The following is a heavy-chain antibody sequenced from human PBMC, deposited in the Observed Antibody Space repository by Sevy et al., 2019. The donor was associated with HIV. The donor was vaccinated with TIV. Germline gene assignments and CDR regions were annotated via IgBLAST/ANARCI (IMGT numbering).Heavy chain of an antibody. CDR3: ARGLSTYGSYYFDF. CDR2: VSSRGAIT. CDR1: GFIFSSHE. D-gene: IGHD3-10*01. J-gene: IGHJ4*02. V-gene: IGHV3-48*03. Sequence: GGSLRLACAASGFIFSSHELNWVRQAPGKGLEWVSYVSSRGAITDYADSVRGRFTISRDNAQNTLYLQMNSLRVEDTAIYFCARGLSTYGSYYFDFWGRGTLVTVSS.